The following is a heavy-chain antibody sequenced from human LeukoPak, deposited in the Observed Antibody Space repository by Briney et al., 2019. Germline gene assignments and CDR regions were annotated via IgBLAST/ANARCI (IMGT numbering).Heavy chain of an antibody. CDR2: ISRDGGTT. Sequence: PGGSLRLSCAASGFTLDDYAMHWVRQAPGKGLEWVSLISRDGGTTYYSDSVKGRFTISRDNSKNSLSLRMNSLRTEDTALYFCAKDSPSNECARDCHFDLWGQGTLVTVSS. D-gene: IGHD2-21*02. V-gene: IGHV3-43*02. J-gene: IGHJ4*02. CDR3: AKDSPSNECARDCHFDL. CDR1: GFTLDDYA.